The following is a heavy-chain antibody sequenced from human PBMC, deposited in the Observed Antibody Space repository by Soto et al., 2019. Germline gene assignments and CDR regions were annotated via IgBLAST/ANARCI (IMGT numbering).Heavy chain of an antibody. CDR2: INHSGST. D-gene: IGHD3-10*01. Sequence: PSQTLSLTCAVYGGSFSGYYWSWILQPPGKRLAWIGEINHSGSTNYNPSLKSRVTISVDTSKNQFSLKLSSVTAADTAVHYCARGSRNTYYYGSGSYGGMDVWGQGTTVTVSS. V-gene: IGHV4-34*01. CDR3: ARGSRNTYYYGSGSYGGMDV. CDR1: GGSFSGYY. J-gene: IGHJ6*02.